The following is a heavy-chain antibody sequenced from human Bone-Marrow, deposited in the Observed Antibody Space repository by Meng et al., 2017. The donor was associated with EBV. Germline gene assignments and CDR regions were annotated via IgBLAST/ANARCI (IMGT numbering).Heavy chain of an antibody. J-gene: IGHJ4*02. D-gene: IGHD3-9*01. V-gene: IGHV4-34*01. CDR3: ARATGGSTGYFR. CDR1: GGSLSGFS. Sequence: VPLQQWGAGLLKPSGNLHLTCVVNGGSLSGFSWSWIRQAPGKGLEWIGEIKHSGSTNYNPSLKNRVTISVDPSKNQFSLRLSSVTAADTAVYYCARATGGSTGYFRWGQGTLVTV. CDR2: IKHSGST.